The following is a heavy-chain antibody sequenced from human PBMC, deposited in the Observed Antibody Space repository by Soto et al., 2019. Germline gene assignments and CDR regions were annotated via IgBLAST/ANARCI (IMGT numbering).Heavy chain of an antibody. CDR2: IYTSGST. V-gene: IGHV4-4*07. CDR3: AREEHFPGWFVP. D-gene: IGHD1-1*01. CDR1: GGSISSYY. J-gene: IGHJ5*02. Sequence: SETLSLTCTVSGGSISSYYWTWIRQPAGKGLEWIGRIYTSGSTNFNPSLKIRLTMSVDTSKNHLSLKLTSVTAADTAVYYCAREEHFPGWFVPWCQGTLVTVSS.